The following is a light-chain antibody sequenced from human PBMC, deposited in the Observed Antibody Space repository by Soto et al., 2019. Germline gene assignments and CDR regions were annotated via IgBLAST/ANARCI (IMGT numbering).Light chain of an antibody. CDR2: GAS. Sequence: IRFTQSPSSLSASVGDRVTITCRASQSISGSINWCQQKPGKAPKRLIYGASTVQSGVPSRFSGSGSGTDYTLTISSLQPEDFATYYCQQSYRTPTFGQGTRLQI. CDR1: QSISGS. V-gene: IGKV1-39*01. J-gene: IGKJ5*01. CDR3: QQSYRTPT.